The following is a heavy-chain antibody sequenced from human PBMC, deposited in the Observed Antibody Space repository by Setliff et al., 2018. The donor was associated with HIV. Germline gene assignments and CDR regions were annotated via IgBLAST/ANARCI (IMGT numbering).Heavy chain of an antibody. D-gene: IGHD3-10*01. CDR3: ARGFTMARGVSSTWFDF. J-gene: IGHJ5*01. Sequence: AGESLKISCKALDYTFTTYWIGWVRQMPGEGLEWMGIIYPDDSNIRYNPSFQNQVTFSVDKSNNTAYLHWSSLRASDTAIYYCARGFTMARGVSSTWFDFWGQGTLVTVSS. V-gene: IGHV5-51*01. CDR1: DYTFTTYW. CDR2: IYPDDSNI.